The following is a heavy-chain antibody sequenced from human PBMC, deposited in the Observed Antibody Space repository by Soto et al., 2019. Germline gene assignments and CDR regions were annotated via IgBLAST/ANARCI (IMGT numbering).Heavy chain of an antibody. CDR1: GGSISSGDYY. V-gene: IGHV4-30-4*01. CDR2: IYYSGST. Sequence: PSETLSLTCTVSGGSISSGDYYWSWIRQPPGKGLEWIGYIYYSGSTYYNPSLKSRVTISVDTSKNQFSLKLSSVTAADTAVYYCTRHSPGHILTGYPFDSWGPGTLVTVSS. CDR3: TRHSPGHILTGYPFDS. D-gene: IGHD3-9*01. J-gene: IGHJ4*02.